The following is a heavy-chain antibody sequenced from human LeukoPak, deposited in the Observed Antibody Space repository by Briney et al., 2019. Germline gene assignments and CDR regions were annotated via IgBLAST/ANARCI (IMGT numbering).Heavy chain of an antibody. D-gene: IGHD3-10*01. CDR1: GGTFSSYA. J-gene: IGHJ4*02. V-gene: IGHV1-69*04. Sequence: GTSVKVSCKASGGTFSSYAISWVRPAPGQGLEWMGRIIPILGIANYAQKFQGRVTITADKSTSTAYMELSSLRSEDTAVYYCARDQDYYGSGDYWGQGTLVTVSS. CDR3: ARDQDYYGSGDY. CDR2: IIPILGIA.